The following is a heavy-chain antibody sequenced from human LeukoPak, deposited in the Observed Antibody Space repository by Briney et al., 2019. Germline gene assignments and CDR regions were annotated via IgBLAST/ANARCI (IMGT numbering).Heavy chain of an antibody. CDR1: GFSFSNYD. CDR2: IWYDGSNE. J-gene: IGHJ4*02. V-gene: IGHV3-33*01. Sequence: PGRSLRLSCAASGFSFSNYDMHWVRQAPGKGLEWVAVIWYDGSNEYYADSVKGRFTISRDNSKNTLYLQMNSLRAEDTAVHYCARDKSSSGWHYFDFWGQGTLVTVSS. CDR3: ARDKSSSGWHYFDF. D-gene: IGHD6-19*01.